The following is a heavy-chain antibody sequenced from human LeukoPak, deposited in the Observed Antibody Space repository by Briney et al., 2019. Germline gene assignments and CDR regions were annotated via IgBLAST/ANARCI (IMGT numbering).Heavy chain of an antibody. D-gene: IGHD3-3*01. Sequence: SETLSLTCTVSGGSISSYYWSWIRQPPGKGLEWIGYIYYSGSTNYNPSLKSRVTISVDTSKNQFSLKLNSVTAADTAVYYCAREEWFGFDYWGQGTLVTVSS. CDR1: GGSISSYY. J-gene: IGHJ4*02. CDR2: IYYSGST. V-gene: IGHV4-59*01. CDR3: AREEWFGFDY.